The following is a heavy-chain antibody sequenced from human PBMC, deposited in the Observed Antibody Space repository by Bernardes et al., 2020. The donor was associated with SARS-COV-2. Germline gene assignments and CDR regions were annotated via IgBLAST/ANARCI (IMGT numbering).Heavy chain of an antibody. Sequence: SETLSLTCTVSGGSLTYYYWTWIRQSPGKGLEWIGYIYYRGATNYNPSLKNRLTISIDTSTNQVSLNLKSVTAADTALYYCARKVADARGGGLDVWGQGTTVTVAS. CDR1: GGSLTYYY. CDR3: ARKVADARGGGLDV. CDR2: IYYRGAT. J-gene: IGHJ6*02. V-gene: IGHV4-59*08. D-gene: IGHD3-10*02.